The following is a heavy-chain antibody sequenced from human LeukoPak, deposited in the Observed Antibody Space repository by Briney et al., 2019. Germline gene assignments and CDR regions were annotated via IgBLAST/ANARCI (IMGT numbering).Heavy chain of an antibody. CDR3: ARRAYDGSGYYPGYFDY. CDR2: INPSGGST. CDR1: VYTFTSYY. D-gene: IGHD3-22*01. Sequence: GASVNVSFKASVYTFTSYYMHWVRQAPGQGLEWMGIINPSGGSTSYAQKFQGRVTMTRDTSTSTVYMELSSLRSEDTAVYYCARRAYDGSGYYPGYFDYWGQGTLVTVSS. J-gene: IGHJ4*02. V-gene: IGHV1-46*01.